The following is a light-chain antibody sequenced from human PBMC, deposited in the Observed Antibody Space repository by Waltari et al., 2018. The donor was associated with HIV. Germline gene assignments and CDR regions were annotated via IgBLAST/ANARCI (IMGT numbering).Light chain of an antibody. CDR1: SSNIGTGYE. CDR2: GDC. Sequence: QSVLTQPPSLSGAPGQRVTISCTRSSSNIGTGYEVHWYQQLPGTAPQLLICGDCNRPSGVPDRFSGSKSGTSASLAITGLQADDEAVYYCQSYDTSLSGVVFGGGTKLTVL. CDR3: QSYDTSLSGVV. J-gene: IGLJ3*02. V-gene: IGLV1-40*01.